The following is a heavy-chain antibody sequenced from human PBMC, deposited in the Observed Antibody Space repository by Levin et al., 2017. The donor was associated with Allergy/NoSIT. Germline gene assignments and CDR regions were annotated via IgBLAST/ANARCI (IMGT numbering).Heavy chain of an antibody. J-gene: IGHJ6*02. CDR3: ARERWDLDATGVGTEYKYYGLDV. V-gene: IGHV3-7*01. CDR1: GFTISNYW. Sequence: GESLKISCAASGFTISNYWMNWVRQTPGKGLEWVASSKSDGSEKYYVDSVEGRFTISRDNTKNSLYLQMNSLRAEDTAVYYCARERWDLDATGVGTEYKYYGLDVWRQGTTVTVS. CDR2: SKSDGSEK. D-gene: IGHD1-26*01.